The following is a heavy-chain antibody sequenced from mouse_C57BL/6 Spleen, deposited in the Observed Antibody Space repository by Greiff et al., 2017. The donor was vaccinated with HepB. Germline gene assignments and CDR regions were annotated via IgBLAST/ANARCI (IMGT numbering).Heavy chain of an antibody. D-gene: IGHD2-4*01. CDR2: IYPGDGDT. CDR3: ERWKVYDYDEGVAY. V-gene: IGHV1-82*01. CDR1: GYAFSSSW. J-gene: IGHJ3*01. Sequence: QVQLQQSGPELVKPGASVKISCKASGYAFSSSWMNWVKQRPGKGLEWIGRIYPGDGDTNYNGKFKGKATLTADKSSSTAYMQLSSLTSEDSAVYFCERWKVYDYDEGVAYWGQGTLVTVSA.